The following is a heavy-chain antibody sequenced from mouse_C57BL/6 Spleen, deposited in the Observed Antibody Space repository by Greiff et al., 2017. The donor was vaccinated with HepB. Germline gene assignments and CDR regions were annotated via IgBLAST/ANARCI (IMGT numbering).Heavy chain of an antibody. D-gene: IGHD4-1*01. CDR2: IDPSDSYT. V-gene: IGHV1-50*01. CDR1: GYTFTSYW. Sequence: QVHVKQPGAELVKPGASVKLSCKASGYTFTSYWMQWVKQRPGQGLEWIGEIDPSDSYTNYNQKFKGKATLTVDTSSSTAYMQLSSLTSEDSAVYYCATGSDAMDYWGQGTSVTVSS. J-gene: IGHJ4*01. CDR3: ATGSDAMDY.